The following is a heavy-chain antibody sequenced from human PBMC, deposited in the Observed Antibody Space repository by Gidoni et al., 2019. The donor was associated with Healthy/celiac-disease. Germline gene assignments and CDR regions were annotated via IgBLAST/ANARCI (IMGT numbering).Heavy chain of an antibody. CDR1: GFTLDDYN. J-gene: IGHJ4*02. CDR3: AKDSDYYGSGDLSYFDY. V-gene: IGHV3-43*01. Sequence: EVQLVESGGVVVQPGGSLRLSCAASGFTLDDYNMHWVRQAPGKGLEWVSLISWDGGSTCYADSVKGRFTISRDNSKNSLYLQMNSLRTEDTALYYCAKDSDYYGSGDLSYFDYWGQGTLVTVSS. CDR2: ISWDGGST. D-gene: IGHD3-10*01.